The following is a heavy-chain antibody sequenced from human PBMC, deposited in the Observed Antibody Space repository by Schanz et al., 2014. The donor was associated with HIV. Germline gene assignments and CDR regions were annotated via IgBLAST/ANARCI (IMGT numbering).Heavy chain of an antibody. CDR1: GFTFNNYA. J-gene: IGHJ5*02. Sequence: VQLLESGGGLVQPGGSLRLSCAASGFTFNNYAMNWVRQTPGKGLEWDSAISGRGGGTYYADSAKGRFTISRDNSKNTLYLHMNSLGAEDTALYYCVTEQYSTISAWGQGALVIVSS. CDR3: VTEQYSTISA. V-gene: IGHV3-23*01. CDR2: ISGRGGGT. D-gene: IGHD2-15*01.